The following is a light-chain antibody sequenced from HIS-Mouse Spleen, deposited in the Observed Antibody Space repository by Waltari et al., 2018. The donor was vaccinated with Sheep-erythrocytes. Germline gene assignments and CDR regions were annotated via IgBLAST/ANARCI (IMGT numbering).Light chain of an antibody. CDR2: DAS. CDR3: QQRSNWYA. Sequence: TQSTATLSLSPGERATLSCRASQSVSSYLAWYQQKPGQAPRLLIYDASNRATGIPARFSGSGSGTDFTLTISSLEPEDFAVYYCQQRSNWYAFGQGTKLEIK. CDR1: QSVSSY. J-gene: IGKJ2*01. V-gene: IGKV3-11*01.